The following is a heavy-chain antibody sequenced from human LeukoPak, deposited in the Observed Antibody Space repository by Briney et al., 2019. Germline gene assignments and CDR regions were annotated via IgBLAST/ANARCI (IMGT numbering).Heavy chain of an antibody. V-gene: IGHV4-59*12. CDR1: GGSISSYY. CDR3: ARVPVMDFWSGYYGGFDY. CDR2: IYYSGST. D-gene: IGHD3-3*01. Sequence: SETLSLTCTVSGGSISSYYWSWIRQRPGKGLEWIGYIYYSGSTNYNPSLKSRVTISVDTSKNQFSLKLSSVTAADTAVYYCARVPVMDFWSGYYGGFDYWGQGTLVTVSS. J-gene: IGHJ4*02.